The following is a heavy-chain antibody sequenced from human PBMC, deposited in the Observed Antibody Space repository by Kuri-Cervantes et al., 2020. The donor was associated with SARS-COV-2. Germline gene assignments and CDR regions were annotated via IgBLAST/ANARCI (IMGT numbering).Heavy chain of an antibody. Sequence: GGSLRLSCAASGFTFSSYSMNWVRQAPGKGLEWVSSISSSSSYIYYADSVKGRFTISRDNAKNSLYLQMNSLRAEDTAVYYCARVGDRTSTKFDYWGQGTLVTVSS. D-gene: IGHD4-17*01. V-gene: IGHV3-21*04. CDR2: ISSSSSYI. J-gene: IGHJ4*02. CDR3: ARVGDRTSTKFDY. CDR1: GFTFSSYS.